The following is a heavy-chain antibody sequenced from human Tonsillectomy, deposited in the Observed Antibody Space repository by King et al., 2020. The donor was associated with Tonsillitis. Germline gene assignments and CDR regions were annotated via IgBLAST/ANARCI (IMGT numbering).Heavy chain of an antibody. Sequence: QLVQSGAEVKKPGASVKVSCKASGYTFTGYYMHWVRQAPGQGLEWMGWINPNSGGTNYAQKFQGRVTMTRDTSISTAYMELSRLRSDDTAVYYCARDWGSWTPSGAFDIWGQGTMVTVSS. CDR2: INPNSGGT. D-gene: IGHD2-15*01. CDR1: GYTFTGYY. CDR3: ARDWGSWTPSGAFDI. V-gene: IGHV1-2*02. J-gene: IGHJ3*02.